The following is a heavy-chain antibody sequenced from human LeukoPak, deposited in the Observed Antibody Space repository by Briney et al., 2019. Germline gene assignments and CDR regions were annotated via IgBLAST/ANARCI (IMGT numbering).Heavy chain of an antibody. Sequence: PGGSLRLSCAASGFTFSSYGMHWVRQAPGKGLEWVAFIRYDGSNKYYADSVKGRFTISRDNSKNTLYLQMNSLRAEDSAVYYCRLLWFGDQSSPFDYWGQGTLVTVSS. V-gene: IGHV3-30*02. D-gene: IGHD3-10*01. CDR3: RLLWFGDQSSPFDY. CDR1: GFTFSSYG. CDR2: IRYDGSNK. J-gene: IGHJ4*02.